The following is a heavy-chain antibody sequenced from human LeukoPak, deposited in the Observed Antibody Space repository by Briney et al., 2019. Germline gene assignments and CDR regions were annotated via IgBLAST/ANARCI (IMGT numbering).Heavy chain of an antibody. CDR1: GXTVSSTSSA. V-gene: IGHV6-1*01. CDR3: ARGHSGYYDY. Sequence: SQTLSLTCAISGXTVSSTSSAWNWIRQSPSRGLELLGRTYYRPKWYNDYAVSVESRIIINPATSKNQFSLQLNSVTPEDTAVYYCARGHSGYYDYWGQGTLVTVSS. J-gene: IGHJ4*02. CDR2: TYYRPKWYN. D-gene: IGHD3-22*01.